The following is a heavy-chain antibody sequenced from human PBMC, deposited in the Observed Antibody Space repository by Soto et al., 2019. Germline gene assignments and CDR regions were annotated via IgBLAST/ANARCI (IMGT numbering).Heavy chain of an antibody. D-gene: IGHD2-8*01. CDR3: ARLIGNSWLDS. Sequence: SQTLSLTCAISGDSVSSSSVTWNWIRQSPSRGLEWLGRAYYRSKWYNDYAVSVKGRITINPDTSNNQLSLQLNSVTPDDTAVYYCARLIGNSWLDSWGQGTLVTVSS. J-gene: IGHJ5*01. CDR2: AYYRSKWYN. CDR1: GDSVSSSSVT. V-gene: IGHV6-1*01.